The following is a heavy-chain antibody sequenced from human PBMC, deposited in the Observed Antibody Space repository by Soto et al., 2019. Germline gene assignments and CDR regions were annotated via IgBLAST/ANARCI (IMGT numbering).Heavy chain of an antibody. V-gene: IGHV3-48*02. CDR3: ARGATVTSFRFDP. Sequence: EVQLVESGGGLVQPGGSLRLSCAASGFTFSSYSKNWVRQAPGKGLEWVSYISSSSSTIYYADSVKGRFTISRDNAKNSLYLQMNSLRDEDTAVYYCARGATVTSFRFDPWGQGTLVTVSS. CDR2: ISSSSSTI. J-gene: IGHJ5*02. D-gene: IGHD4-17*01. CDR1: GFTFSSYS.